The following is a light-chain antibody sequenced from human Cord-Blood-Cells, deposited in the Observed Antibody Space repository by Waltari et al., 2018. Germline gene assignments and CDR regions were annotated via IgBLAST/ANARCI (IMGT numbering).Light chain of an antibody. CDR2: GNS. Sequence: QSVLTQPPSVSGAPGQRVTISCTGSSSNIGAGSDVHWSQQLPGTAPNPLIYGNSNRPSGVPDRFSGSKSGTSASLAITGLQAEDEADYYCQSYDSSLSGSVVFGGGTKLTVL. CDR1: SSNIGAGSD. J-gene: IGLJ2*01. V-gene: IGLV1-40*01. CDR3: QSYDSSLSGSVV.